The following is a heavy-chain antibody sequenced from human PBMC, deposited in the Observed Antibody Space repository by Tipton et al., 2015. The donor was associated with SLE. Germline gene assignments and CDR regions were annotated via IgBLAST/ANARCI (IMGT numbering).Heavy chain of an antibody. J-gene: IGHJ2*01. CDR1: GFTFSSYW. D-gene: IGHD2-15*01. V-gene: IGHV3-7*01. CDR3: AREKLGYCSGGRCWYFDL. Sequence: SLRLSCAASGFTFSSYWMSWVRQAPGKGLEWVANIKQDGSEKYYVDSVKGRFTISRDNAKNSLYLQMNSLRADDTAVYYCAREKLGYCSGGRCWYFDLWGRGTLVTVSS. CDR2: IKQDGSEK.